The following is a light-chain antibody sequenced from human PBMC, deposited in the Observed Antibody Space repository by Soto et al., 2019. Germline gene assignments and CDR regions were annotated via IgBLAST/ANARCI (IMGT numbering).Light chain of an antibody. CDR1: QSVRSSF. V-gene: IGKV3-20*01. CDR3: QQYGSSPT. CDR2: GAS. J-gene: IGKJ4*01. Sequence: EIVLTQSPGTPSLSPGEGATLSCRASQSVRSSFLAWYQQKPGQAPSLLIYGASSRATGIPDRFSGGGSGTDFTLTITRLEPEDLAVYYCQQYGSSPTFGGGTKVEIK.